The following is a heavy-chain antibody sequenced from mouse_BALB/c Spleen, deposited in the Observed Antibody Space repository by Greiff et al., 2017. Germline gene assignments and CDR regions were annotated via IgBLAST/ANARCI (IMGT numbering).Heavy chain of an antibody. J-gene: IGHJ4*01. CDR1: GFNINDTY. V-gene: IGHV14-3*02. Sequence: VQLQQSGAELVKPGASVKLSCTASGFNINDTYMHWVKQRPEQGPEWIGRINPANGNTKYDPKFQGKATITADTSSNTAYLQLSSLTSEDTAVYYCAYYYGSSYSYAMDYWGQGTSVTVSS. CDR2: INPANGNT. CDR3: AYYYGSSYSYAMDY. D-gene: IGHD1-1*01.